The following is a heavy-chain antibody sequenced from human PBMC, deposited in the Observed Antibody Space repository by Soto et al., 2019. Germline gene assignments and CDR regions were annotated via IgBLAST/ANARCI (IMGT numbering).Heavy chain of an antibody. CDR2: TYYRSKWYN. J-gene: IGHJ6*02. D-gene: IGHD6-13*01. CDR3: ARDGIAAAALLHYYYGMDV. Sequence: QVQLQQSGPGLVKPSQTLSLTCAISGDSVSSNSAAWNWIRQSPSRGLEWLGRTYYRSKWYNDYAVSVKSRITINPDTSKNQFSLQLNSVTPEDTAVYYCARDGIAAAALLHYYYGMDVWGQGTTVTVSS. CDR1: GDSVSSNSAA. V-gene: IGHV6-1*01.